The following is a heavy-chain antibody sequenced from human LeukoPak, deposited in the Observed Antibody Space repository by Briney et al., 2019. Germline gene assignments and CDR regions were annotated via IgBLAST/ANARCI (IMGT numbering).Heavy chain of an antibody. CDR3: AKDIDYGDYYAYFDY. CDR1: GFTFSSYA. D-gene: IGHD4-17*01. CDR2: ISGSGGST. V-gene: IGHV3-23*01. Sequence: GGSLRLSCAASGFTFSSYAMSWVRQAPGKGPEWVSAISGSGGSTYYADSVKGRFTISRDNSKNTLYLQMNSLRAEDTAVYYCAKDIDYGDYYAYFDYWGQGTLVTVSS. J-gene: IGHJ4*02.